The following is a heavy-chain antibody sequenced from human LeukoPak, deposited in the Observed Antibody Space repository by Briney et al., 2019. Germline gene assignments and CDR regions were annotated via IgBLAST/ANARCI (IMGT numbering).Heavy chain of an antibody. D-gene: IGHD3-22*01. CDR1: VFPFISSA. CDR2: IVVGSGNT. V-gene: IGHV1-58*01. Sequence: SVKVSCKASVFPFISSAVQWVRQARGQRLEWIGWIVVGSGNTKYAQKFQERVSVTRDMSTNTAYMELSSLRSEDTAFYYCAAGYYDSSGYYLTCPNWRQGTLVTVSS. CDR3: AAGYYDSSGYYLTCPN. J-gene: IGHJ4*02.